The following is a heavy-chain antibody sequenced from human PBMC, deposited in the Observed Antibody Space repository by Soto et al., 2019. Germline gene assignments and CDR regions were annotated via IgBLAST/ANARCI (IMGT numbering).Heavy chain of an antibody. V-gene: IGHV3-30-3*01. CDR3: ARELVVVPAAMGPSTGYFDY. D-gene: IGHD2-2*01. CDR2: ISYDGSNK. J-gene: IGHJ4*02. Sequence: PGGSLRLSCAASGFTFSSYAMHWVRQAPGKGLEWVAVISYDGSNKYYADSVKGRFTISRDNSKNTLYLQMNSLRAEDTAVYYWARELVVVPAAMGPSTGYFDYWGQGTLVTVSS. CDR1: GFTFSSYA.